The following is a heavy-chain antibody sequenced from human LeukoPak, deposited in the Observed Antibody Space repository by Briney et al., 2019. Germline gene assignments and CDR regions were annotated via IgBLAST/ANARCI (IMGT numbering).Heavy chain of an antibody. V-gene: IGHV3-21*01. Sequence: GGSLRLSCAASGFTFSSYSMNWVRQAPGKGLEWVSSISSSSSYIYYADSVKGRFTISRDNAKNSLYLHMNSLSTEDTAVYFCARTSSGWLLDYWGQGTLVTVSS. CDR1: GFTFSSYS. CDR3: ARTSSGWLLDY. D-gene: IGHD6-19*01. J-gene: IGHJ4*02. CDR2: ISSSSSYI.